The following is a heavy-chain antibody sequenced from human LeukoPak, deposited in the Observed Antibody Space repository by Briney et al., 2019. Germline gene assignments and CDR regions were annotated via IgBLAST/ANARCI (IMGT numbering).Heavy chain of an antibody. CDR3: ARGRNPAYFDY. V-gene: IGHV4-61*01. Sequence: SETLSLTCTVSGGSVSSGRYYWSWIRQPPGKGLEWIGYIYHSGSTNYNPSLKSRVTISVDKSKNQFSLKLSSVTAADTAVYYCARGRNPAYFDYWGQGTLVTVSS. J-gene: IGHJ4*02. CDR1: GGSVSSGRYY. D-gene: IGHD1-14*01. CDR2: IYHSGST.